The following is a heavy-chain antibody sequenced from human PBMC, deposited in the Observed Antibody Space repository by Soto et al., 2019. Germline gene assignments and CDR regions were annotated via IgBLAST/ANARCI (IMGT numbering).Heavy chain of an antibody. CDR1: GGSVSSGSYY. CDR2: IYYSGST. V-gene: IGHV4-61*01. CDR3: ARTVAGEPFDY. J-gene: IGHJ4*02. D-gene: IGHD6-19*01. Sequence: SETLSLTCTVSGGSVSSGSYYWSWIRQPPGKGLEWIGYIYYSGSTNYNPSLKSRVTISVDTSKNQFSLKLSSVTAADTAVYYCARTVAGEPFDYWGQGTLVTVSS.